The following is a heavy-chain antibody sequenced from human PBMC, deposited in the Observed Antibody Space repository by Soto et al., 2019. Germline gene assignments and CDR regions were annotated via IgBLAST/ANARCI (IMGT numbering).Heavy chain of an antibody. D-gene: IGHD3-9*01. J-gene: IGHJ6*02. CDR1: GFPLEKYG. CDR2: ISGNGGST. Sequence: GGSLRLSCAVSGFPLEKYGMSWVRQTTGKGLEWVSSISGNGGSTYYADSVKGRFTISRDNSDNTLYLQMNSLRAEDTAVYYCAKDVLNGYRPHGLDVWGQGTTVTVSS. V-gene: IGHV3-23*01. CDR3: AKDVLNGYRPHGLDV.